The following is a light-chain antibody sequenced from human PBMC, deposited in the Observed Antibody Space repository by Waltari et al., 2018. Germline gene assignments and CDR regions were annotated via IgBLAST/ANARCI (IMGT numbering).Light chain of an antibody. CDR1: SSAVGSSNS. J-gene: IGLJ3*02. V-gene: IGLV2-11*01. CDR3: SSTAGGYTWV. Sequence: QSALTQPRSVSGSPGPSVAIPCPGTSSAVGSSNSVSWYQHHPGKAPKLIIFDVIKRPSGVPDRFSGSKSGNTASLTISGLQAEDEADYHCSSTAGGYTWVFGGGTKLTVL. CDR2: DVI.